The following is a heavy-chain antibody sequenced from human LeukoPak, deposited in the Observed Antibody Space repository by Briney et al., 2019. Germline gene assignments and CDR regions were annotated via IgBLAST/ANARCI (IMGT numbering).Heavy chain of an antibody. Sequence: SQTLSLTCTVSGGSISSGSYYWSWIRQPAGKGLEWIGRIYSSGSTNYNPSLKSRVTISLDTSKNQFSLKLSSVTAADTAVYYCASAYDFWSGYGDYWGQGTLVTVSS. J-gene: IGHJ4*02. D-gene: IGHD3-3*01. CDR2: IYSSGST. CDR3: ASAYDFWSGYGDY. V-gene: IGHV4-61*02. CDR1: GGSISSGSYY.